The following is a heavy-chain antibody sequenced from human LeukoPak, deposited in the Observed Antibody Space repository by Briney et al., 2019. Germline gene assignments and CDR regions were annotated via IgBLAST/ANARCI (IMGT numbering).Heavy chain of an antibody. CDR1: GGSFSGYY. Sequence: PSETLSLTCAVYGGSFSGYYWSWIRQPPGKGLEWIGEINHSGSTNYNPSLKSRVTISVDTSKNQFSLKLSSVTAADTAVYYCARGSNGDTVDYWGQGTLVTVSS. CDR2: INHSGST. V-gene: IGHV4-34*01. D-gene: IGHD4-17*01. J-gene: IGHJ4*02. CDR3: ARGSNGDTVDY.